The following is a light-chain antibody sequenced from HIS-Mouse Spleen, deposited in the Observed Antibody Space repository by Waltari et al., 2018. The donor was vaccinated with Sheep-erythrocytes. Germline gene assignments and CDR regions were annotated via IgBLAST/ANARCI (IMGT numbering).Light chain of an antibody. Sequence: SSELTQDPAVSVALGQTLRITRQGDRPRSYYASWYQQKPGQAPVLVIYGKNNRPSGIPDRFSGSSSGNTASLTITGAQAEDEADYYCNSRDSSGNHLVFGGGTKLTVL. J-gene: IGLJ3*02. V-gene: IGLV3-19*01. CDR3: NSRDSSGNHLV. CDR1: RPRSYY. CDR2: GKN.